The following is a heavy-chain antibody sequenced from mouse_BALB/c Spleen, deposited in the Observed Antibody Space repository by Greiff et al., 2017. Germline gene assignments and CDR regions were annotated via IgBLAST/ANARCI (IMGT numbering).Heavy chain of an antibody. J-gene: IGHJ3*01. V-gene: IGHV2-9*02. D-gene: IGHD4-1*01. CDR3: ASNWGGWFAY. CDR2: IWAGGST. CDR1: GFSLTSYG. Sequence: QVQLQQSGPGLVAPSQSLSISCTVSGFSLTSYGVHWVRQPPGKGLEWLGVIWAGGSTNYNSALMSRLSIIKDNSKSQVFLKMNSLQTDDTAMYYCASNWGGWFAYWGQGTLVTVSA.